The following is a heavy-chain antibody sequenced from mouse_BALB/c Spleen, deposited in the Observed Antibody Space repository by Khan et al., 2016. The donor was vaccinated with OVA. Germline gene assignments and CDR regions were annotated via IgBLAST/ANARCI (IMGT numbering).Heavy chain of an antibody. CDR2: IDPFNGGT. Sequence: VQLQQPGPELMKPGASVKISCKTSGYSFSTYYMHWVTRSHGKTLEWIGYIDPFNGGTTYNQKFKGKATLTVDKSSSTAYMHLTSLTSEDYAVYYCARYGSTSWFAYWGQGTLVTVSA. V-gene: IGHV1S135*01. CDR1: GYSFSTYY. CDR3: ARYGSTSWFAY. J-gene: IGHJ3*01. D-gene: IGHD1-1*01.